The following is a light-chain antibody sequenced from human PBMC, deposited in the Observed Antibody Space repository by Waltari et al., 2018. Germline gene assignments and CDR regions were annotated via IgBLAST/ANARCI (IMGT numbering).Light chain of an antibody. J-gene: IGKJ3*01. Sequence: IQMTQSPSSLSAPVGDRITITCRASQSISSYLNWYQQKPGKAPKLLIYDASSLQSGVPSRFSGSGSGTDFTLTISSLKPEDFATYYCQQSYSTPFTFGPGTKVDI. V-gene: IGKV1-39*01. CDR2: DAS. CDR3: QQSYSTPFT. CDR1: QSISSY.